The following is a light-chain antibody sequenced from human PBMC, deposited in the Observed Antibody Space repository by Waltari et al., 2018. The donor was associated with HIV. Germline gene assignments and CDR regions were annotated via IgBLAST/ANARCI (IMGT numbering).Light chain of an antibody. CDR3: ATWDHELDSWV. V-gene: IGLV1-44*01. CDR2: NSN. Sequence: QSVLTQPPSAPGTPGQRSILSCSGSSSSIGSDAVYWYQQLPGTAPQLLIFNSNQRPSGVPDRFSASKSGTSASLAISGLQSDDEADYYCATWDHELDSWVFGGGTKLTVL. CDR1: SSSIGSDA. J-gene: IGLJ3*02.